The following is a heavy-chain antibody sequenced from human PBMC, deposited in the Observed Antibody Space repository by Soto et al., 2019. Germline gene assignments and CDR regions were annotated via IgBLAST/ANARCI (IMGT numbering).Heavy chain of an antibody. Sequence: GGSLRLSCAVSGFIVSTSYMGWVRQAPGKGLEWVSIIYNDGSTNYADSVRGRFTISRDDSKNTLYLQILSLRAEDTAVYYCARDSYTRYWGQGTLVTVSS. V-gene: IGHV3-66*01. CDR3: ARDSYTRY. D-gene: IGHD4-4*01. J-gene: IGHJ4*02. CDR1: GFIVSTSY. CDR2: IYNDGST.